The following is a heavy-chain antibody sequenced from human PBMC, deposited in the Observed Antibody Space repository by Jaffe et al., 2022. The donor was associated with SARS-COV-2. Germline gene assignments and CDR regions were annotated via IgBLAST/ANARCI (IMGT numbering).Heavy chain of an antibody. CDR3: ARYPPMGAFDI. Sequence: QLQLQESGPGLVKPSETLSLTCTVSGGSISSSSYYWGWIRQPPGKGLEWIGSIYYSGSTYYNPSLKSRVTISVDTSKNQFSLKLSSVTAADTAVYYCARYPPMGAFDIWGQGTMVTVSS. CDR2: IYYSGST. D-gene: IGHD2-2*01. V-gene: IGHV4-39*01. J-gene: IGHJ3*02. CDR1: GGSISSSSYY.